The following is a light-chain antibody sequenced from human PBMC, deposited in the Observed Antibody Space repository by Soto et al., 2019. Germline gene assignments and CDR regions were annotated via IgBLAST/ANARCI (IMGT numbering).Light chain of an antibody. CDR2: AAS. Sequence: DIPSTQSPSSLSASVGDRVTITCRASQSISSYLNWYQQKPGKAPKLLIYAASSLQSGVPSRFSGSGSGTDFTLTISSLQPEDFATYYCQQSYSTPVTFGQGTKVDIK. CDR3: QQSYSTPVT. J-gene: IGKJ1*01. V-gene: IGKV1-39*01. CDR1: QSISSY.